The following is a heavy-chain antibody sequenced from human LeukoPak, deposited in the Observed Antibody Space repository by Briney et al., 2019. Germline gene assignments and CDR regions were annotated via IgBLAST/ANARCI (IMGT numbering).Heavy chain of an antibody. CDR1: GYTFTSYG. J-gene: IGHJ5*02. CDR2: MNPNSGNT. Sequence: ASVKVSCKASGYTFTSYGINWVRQATGQGLEWMGWMNPNSGNTGYAQKFQGRVTMTRNTSISTAYMELSSLRSEDTAVYYCARGFGCSGGSCYDWFDPWGQGTLVTVSS. V-gene: IGHV1-8*01. CDR3: ARGFGCSGGSCYDWFDP. D-gene: IGHD2-15*01.